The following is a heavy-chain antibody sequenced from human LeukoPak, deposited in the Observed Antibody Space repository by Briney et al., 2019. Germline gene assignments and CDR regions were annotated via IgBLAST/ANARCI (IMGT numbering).Heavy chain of an antibody. CDR3: ARVGGYDPYWFDP. J-gene: IGHJ5*02. D-gene: IGHD5-12*01. CDR1: GGSISSYY. V-gene: IGHV4-59*01. Sequence: SETLSLTCTVSGGSISSYYWSWIRQPPGKGLEWIGYIYYSGSTNYNPSLKGRVTISVDTSKNQFSLKLSSETAADTAVYYCARVGGYDPYWFDPWGQGTPVTVSS. CDR2: IYYSGST.